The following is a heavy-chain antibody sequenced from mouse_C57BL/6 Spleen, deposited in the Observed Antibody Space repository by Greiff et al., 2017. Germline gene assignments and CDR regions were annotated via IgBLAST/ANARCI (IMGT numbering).Heavy chain of an antibody. CDR3: ARSNSFFDY. V-gene: IGHV1-54*01. Sequence: VQLQESGAELVRPGTSVKVSCKASGYAFTNYLIEWVKQRPGQGLEWIGVINPGSGGTNYNEKFQGKATLTADKSSSTAYMQLSSLTSEDSAVYFCARSNSFFDYWGQGTTLTVSS. CDR1: GYAFTNYL. CDR2: INPGSGGT. J-gene: IGHJ2*01.